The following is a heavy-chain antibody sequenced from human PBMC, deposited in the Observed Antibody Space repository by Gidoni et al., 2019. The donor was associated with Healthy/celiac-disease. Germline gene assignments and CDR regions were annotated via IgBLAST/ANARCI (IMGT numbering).Heavy chain of an antibody. CDR1: GLTFRRYW. CDR2: INSDGSST. Sequence: EVQLVESGGGLVQPGGSLRLSCEASGLTFRRYWMHWVRQAPGKGLVWVSRINSDGSSTSYADAVKGRFTISRDNAKNTLYLQMNSLRAEDTAVYYCARPYYDSSGYYLGGDAFDIWGQGTMVTVSS. D-gene: IGHD3-22*01. V-gene: IGHV3-74*01. J-gene: IGHJ3*02. CDR3: ARPYYDSSGYYLGGDAFDI.